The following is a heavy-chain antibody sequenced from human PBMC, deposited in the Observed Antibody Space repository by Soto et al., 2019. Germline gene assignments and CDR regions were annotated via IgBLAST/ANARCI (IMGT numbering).Heavy chain of an antibody. CDR2: IYYSGST. J-gene: IGHJ5*02. D-gene: IGHD3-22*01. CDR3: ASAQLDDDSSGYWFDP. CDR1: GGSISSYY. Sequence: SETLSLTCTVSGGSISSYYWSWIRQPPGKGLEWIGYIYYSGSTNYNPSLKSRVTISVDTSKNQFSLKLSSVTAADTAVYYCASAQLDDDSSGYWFDPWGQGTLVTLSS. V-gene: IGHV4-59*01.